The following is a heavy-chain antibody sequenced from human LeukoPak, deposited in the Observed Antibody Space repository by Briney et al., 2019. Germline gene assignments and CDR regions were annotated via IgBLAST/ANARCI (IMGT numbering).Heavy chain of an antibody. V-gene: IGHV1-18*01. J-gene: IGHJ4*02. Sequence: ASVKVSCKASGYTLTTYGIRWVRQAPGQGLEWMGWISAYNGNTNYAQNLQGRVTMTTDTSTSTAYRELRSLRSDDTAVYYCARGGTGAVDYWGQGTLVTVSS. CDR2: ISAYNGNT. D-gene: IGHD1-26*01. CDR3: ARGGTGAVDY. CDR1: GYTLTTYG.